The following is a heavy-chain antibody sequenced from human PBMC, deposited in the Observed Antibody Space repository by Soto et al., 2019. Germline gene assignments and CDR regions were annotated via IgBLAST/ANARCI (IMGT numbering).Heavy chain of an antibody. Sequence: QVQLVQSGAEVKKPGASMKVSCKASGYTFSDYYMHWVRQAPGQGLECMGWISPNNGATNYAQKFQDRVTMTRDPSITTASMELSRLRSDDTAVYYCARGGEFCSTGSCNSSLGDAFDVWGQGTTVTVSS. V-gene: IGHV1-2*02. CDR2: ISPNNGAT. D-gene: IGHD2-15*01. CDR1: GYTFSDYY. CDR3: ARGGEFCSTGSCNSSLGDAFDV. J-gene: IGHJ3*01.